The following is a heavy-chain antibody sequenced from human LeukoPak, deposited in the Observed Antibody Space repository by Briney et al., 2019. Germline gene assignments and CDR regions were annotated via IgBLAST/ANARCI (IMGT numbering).Heavy chain of an antibody. V-gene: IGHV1-2*02. CDR1: GYTFTGYY. Sequence: GASVKVSRKASGYTFTGYYMHWVRQAPGQGLEWMGWINPNSGGTNYAQKFQGRVTMTRDTSISTAYMELSRLRSDDTAVYYCAREPRGPPGGGAFDIWGQGTMVTVSS. J-gene: IGHJ3*02. CDR3: AREPRGPPGGGAFDI. CDR2: INPNSGGT. D-gene: IGHD1-14*01.